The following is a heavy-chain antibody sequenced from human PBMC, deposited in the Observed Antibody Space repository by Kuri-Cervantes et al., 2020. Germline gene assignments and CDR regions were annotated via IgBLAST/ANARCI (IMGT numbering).Heavy chain of an antibody. CDR2: INSDNTYI. CDR1: GFTFSNYS. CDR3: AKRTAEGGSFDY. Sequence: GESLKISCVASGFTFSNYSMNWVRQAPGKGLDWVSSINSDNTYIHYTNSVKGRFTISRDNAKNLVFLQMNSLRAEDTAVYYCAKRTAEGGSFDYWGQGALVTVSS. D-gene: IGHD7-27*01. V-gene: IGHV3-21*04. J-gene: IGHJ4*02.